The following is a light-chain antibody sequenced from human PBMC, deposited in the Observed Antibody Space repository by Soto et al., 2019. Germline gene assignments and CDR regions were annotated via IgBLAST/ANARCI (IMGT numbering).Light chain of an antibody. CDR3: QHHGT. CDR1: QSVTSNS. V-gene: IGKV3-20*01. CDR2: GAS. Sequence: EGVLTQSPGTLSLSPGERAILSCRASQSVTSNSLAWYQQKPGQAPRLLIHGASTRATGIPDRFSGSGSVTDFTLTISSLEREDFGVYYCQHHGTFGQGTKVEVK. J-gene: IGKJ1*01.